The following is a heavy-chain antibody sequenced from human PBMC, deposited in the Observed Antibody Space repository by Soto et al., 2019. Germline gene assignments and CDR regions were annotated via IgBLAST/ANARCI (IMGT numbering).Heavy chain of an antibody. CDR1: GGSISSLY. V-gene: IGHV4-4*07. CDR2: IFPSGDS. D-gene: IGHD6-6*01. CDR3: ARASRCKSEYECFAWLDF. J-gene: IGHJ4*02. Sequence: QVLLQESGPGLVKPSETLSLTCTVSGGSISSLYWAWIRQPAGKGLEWIGRIFPSGDSNYNPSLTSRVSMSLDTPKNQFSLTVTSVTAADTAVCYCARASRCKSEYECFAWLDFWGQGILVTVSS.